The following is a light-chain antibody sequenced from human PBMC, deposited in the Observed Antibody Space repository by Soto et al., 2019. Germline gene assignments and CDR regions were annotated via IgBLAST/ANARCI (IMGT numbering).Light chain of an antibody. Sequence: QSVLTQPASVSGSPGQSITISCTGTSSDVGGYNYVSWYQQHPGKAPKLMIYDVSNRPSGVSNRFSGSKSGNTASLTIFGLQAEDEADYSCSSYTSSSTRVFGTGTKVTVL. J-gene: IGLJ1*01. V-gene: IGLV2-14*01. CDR1: SSDVGGYNY. CDR2: DVS. CDR3: SSYTSSSTRV.